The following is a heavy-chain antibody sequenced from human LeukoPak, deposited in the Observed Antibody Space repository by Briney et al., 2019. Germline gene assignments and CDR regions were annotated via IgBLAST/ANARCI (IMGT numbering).Heavy chain of an antibody. CDR1: GFTFSSYA. CDR2: ISGSGGST. CDR3: ASSRTGSYYSVGDY. J-gene: IGHJ4*02. V-gene: IGHV3-23*01. Sequence: RGSLRLSCAASGFTFSSYAMSWVRQAPGKGLEWVSAISGSGGSTYYADSVKGRFTISRDNAKNSLYLQMNSLRAEDTAVYYCASSRTGSYYSVGDYWGQGTLVTVSS. D-gene: IGHD1-26*01.